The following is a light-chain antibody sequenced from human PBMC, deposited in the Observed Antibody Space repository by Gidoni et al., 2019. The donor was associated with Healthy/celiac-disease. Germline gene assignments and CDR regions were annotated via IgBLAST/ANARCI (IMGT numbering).Light chain of an antibody. CDR1: SGYSNYK. CDR2: VGTGGMVG. J-gene: IGLJ2*01. CDR3: GADHGSGSNFVVV. Sequence: QPVLTQPPSASASLGASVTLTCPLSSGYSNYKVDWYQQRPGKGPRFVMRVGTGGMVGSKGGGIPDRFSVLGSGLNRYLTIKNIQEEDESDYHCGADHGSGSNFVVVFGGGTKLTVL. V-gene: IGLV9-49*01.